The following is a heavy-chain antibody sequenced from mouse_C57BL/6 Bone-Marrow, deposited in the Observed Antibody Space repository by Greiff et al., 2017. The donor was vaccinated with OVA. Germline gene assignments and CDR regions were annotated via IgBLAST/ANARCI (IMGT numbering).Heavy chain of an antibody. CDR1: GFTFSDFY. Sequence: EVKLLESGGGLVQPGGSLKLSCAASGFTFSDFYMYWIRQTPEKRLEWVAYISNGGGSTYYPDTVKGRFTISRDNAKNTLYLQMSRLKSEDTAMYYCVRLDAMDYWGRGTSVTGSS. J-gene: IGHJ4*01. CDR3: VRLDAMDY. V-gene: IGHV5-12*01. CDR2: ISNGGGST.